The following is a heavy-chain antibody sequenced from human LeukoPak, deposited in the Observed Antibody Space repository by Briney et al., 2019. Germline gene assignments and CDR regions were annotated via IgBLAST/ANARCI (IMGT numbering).Heavy chain of an antibody. J-gene: IGHJ5*02. Sequence: GGSLRLSCAASGFTFSDYYMSWIRQAPGKGLEWVSYISSSSSYTNYADSVKGRFTISRDNAKNSLYLQMNSLRAEDTAVYYCARDRTGLGGGDQTTWLAPGGQGTLVTVSS. V-gene: IGHV3-11*06. CDR1: GFTFSDYY. D-gene: IGHD2-21*02. CDR2: ISSSSSYT. CDR3: ARDRTGLGGGDQTTWLAP.